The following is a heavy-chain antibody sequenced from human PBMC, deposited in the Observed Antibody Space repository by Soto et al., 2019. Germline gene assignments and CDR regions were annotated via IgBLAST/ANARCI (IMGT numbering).Heavy chain of an antibody. CDR1: GYTFNGYY. V-gene: IGHV1-2*02. J-gene: IGHJ4*02. Sequence: GASVKVSCKASGYTFNGYYIHWVRQAPGQGLEWMGWINPNSGATNKTQKFQGRVTMTRDTSMRTAYMELSSLKFDDSAVYYCARWLGTGRTAWYVMGHWGQGTLVTVSS. CDR2: INPNSGAT. D-gene: IGHD1-1*01. CDR3: ARWLGTGRTAWYVMGH.